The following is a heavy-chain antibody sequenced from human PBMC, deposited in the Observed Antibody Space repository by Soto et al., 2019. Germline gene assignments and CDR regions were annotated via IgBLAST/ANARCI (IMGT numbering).Heavy chain of an antibody. CDR1: GFTFSSYA. Sequence: PGGSLRLSCAASGFTFSSYAMSWVRQAPGKGLEWVSAISGIGGSTYYADSVKGRFTFSRDNSKNMLYLQMNSLRAEDTAVYYCAKDRIAVAGNYFQHWGQGTLVTVSS. V-gene: IGHV3-23*01. CDR3: AKDRIAVAGNYFQH. J-gene: IGHJ1*01. D-gene: IGHD6-19*01. CDR2: ISGIGGST.